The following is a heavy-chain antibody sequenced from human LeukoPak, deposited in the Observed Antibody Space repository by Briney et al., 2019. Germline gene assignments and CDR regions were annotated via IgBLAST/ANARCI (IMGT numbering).Heavy chain of an antibody. V-gene: IGHV1-69*01. Sequence: SVKVSCKASGGTFSSYAISWARQAPGQGLEWMGGIIPIFGTANYAQKFQGRVTITADESTSTAYMELSSLRSEDTAVYYCARYYGSGSYPYYFDYWGQGTLVTVSS. CDR1: GGTFSSYA. J-gene: IGHJ4*02. CDR3: ARYYGSGSYPYYFDY. D-gene: IGHD3-10*01. CDR2: IIPIFGTA.